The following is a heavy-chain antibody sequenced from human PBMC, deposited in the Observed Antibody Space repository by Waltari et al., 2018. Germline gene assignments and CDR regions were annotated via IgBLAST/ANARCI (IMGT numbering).Heavy chain of an antibody. V-gene: IGHV3-74*01. CDR1: GFTFSSYW. CDR2: INRDGSST. J-gene: IGHJ5*02. D-gene: IGHD3-3*01. CDR3: ARTYYDFWSGSKNWFDP. Sequence: EVQLVESGGGLVQPGGSLRLSCAASGFTFSSYWMHWVRQAPGKGLVWVSRINRDGSSTSYADSVKGRFTISRDNSKNTLYLQMNSLRAEDTAVYYCARTYYDFWSGSKNWFDPWGQGTLVTVSS.